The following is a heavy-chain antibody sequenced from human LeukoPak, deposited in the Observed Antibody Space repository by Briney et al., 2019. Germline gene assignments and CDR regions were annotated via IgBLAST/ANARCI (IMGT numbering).Heavy chain of an antibody. CDR1: GFTFSSYE. D-gene: IGHD1-26*01. V-gene: IGHV3-23*01. J-gene: IGHJ4*02. CDR2: ISGSGGST. Sequence: GGSLRLSCAASGFTFSSYEMNWVRQAPGKGLEWVSAISGSGGSTYYADSVKGRFTISRDNSKNTLYLQMNSLRAEDTAVYYCAKAWERSGSYYFDYWGQGTLVTVSS. CDR3: AKAWERSGSYYFDY.